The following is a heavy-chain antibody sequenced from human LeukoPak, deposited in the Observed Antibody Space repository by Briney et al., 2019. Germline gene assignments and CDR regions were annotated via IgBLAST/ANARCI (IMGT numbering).Heavy chain of an antibody. CDR3: ARDRGSYDAFDI. V-gene: IGHV3-20*01. Sequence: PGGSLRLSCAASGFTFDDYGMSWVRQAPGKGLEWVSGINWNGGSTGYADPVKGRFTISRDNAKNSLYLQTNSLRAEDTALYHCARDRGSYDAFDIWGQGTMVTVSS. CDR1: GFTFDDYG. D-gene: IGHD1-26*01. CDR2: INWNGGST. J-gene: IGHJ3*02.